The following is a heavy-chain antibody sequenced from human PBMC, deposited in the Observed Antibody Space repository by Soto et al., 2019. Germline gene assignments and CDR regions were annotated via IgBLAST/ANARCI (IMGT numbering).Heavy chain of an antibody. J-gene: IGHJ6*02. CDR2: MNPNSGNT. Sequence: ASVKVSCKASGYTFTSYDINWVRQATGQGLEWMGWMNPNSGNTGYAQKFQGRVTMTRNTSISTAYMELSSLRSEDTAVYYCARVSKAAAGSYYYYGMDVWGQGTTVTVSS. CDR1: GYTFTSYD. V-gene: IGHV1-8*01. D-gene: IGHD6-13*01. CDR3: ARVSKAAAGSYYYYGMDV.